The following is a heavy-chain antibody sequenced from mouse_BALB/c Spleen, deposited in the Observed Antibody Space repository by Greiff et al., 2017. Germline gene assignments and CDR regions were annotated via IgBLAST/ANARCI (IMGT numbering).Heavy chain of an antibody. CDR3: AYGHFAY. V-gene: IGHV14-3*02. J-gene: IGHJ3*01. D-gene: IGHD1-1*01. CDR2: IDPANGNT. Sequence: EVKLVESGAELVKPGASVKLSCTASGFNIKDTYMHWVKQRPEQGLEWIGRIDPANGNTKYDPKFQGKATITADTSSNTAYLQLSSLTSEDTAVYYCAYGHFAYWGQGTLVTVSA. CDR1: GFNIKDTY.